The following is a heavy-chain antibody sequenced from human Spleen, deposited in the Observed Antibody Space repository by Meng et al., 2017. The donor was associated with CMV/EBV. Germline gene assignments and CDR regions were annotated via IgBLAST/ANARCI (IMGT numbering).Heavy chain of an antibody. CDR3: ARFGTYYDFWSGYYGPYYYGMDV. CDR2: IIPIFGTA. V-gene: IGHV1-69*05. Sequence: SVKVSCKASGDTSTSNGFSWVRQAPGQGVEWMGGIIPIFGTANYAQKFQGRVTITTDESTSTAYMELSSLRSEDTAVYYCARFGTYYDFWSGYYGPYYYGMDVWGQGTTVTVSS. J-gene: IGHJ6*02. D-gene: IGHD3-3*01. CDR1: GDTSTSNG.